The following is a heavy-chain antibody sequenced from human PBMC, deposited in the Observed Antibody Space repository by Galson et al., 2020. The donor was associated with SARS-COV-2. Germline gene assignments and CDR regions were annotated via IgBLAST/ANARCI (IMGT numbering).Heavy chain of an antibody. CDR1: RSSVSSGYH. Sequence: SETMSLTCDVSRSSVSSGYHWGWIRQPPGRGLELIGNIYHRGGTYHNPSIKSPVTMSIDTSKNQLSLKLTSVTAADTAVDYWASDVPIAGRPEGYLDYWGQGIQVTVSS. J-gene: IGHJ4*02. D-gene: IGHD6-6*01. CDR3: ASDVPIAGRPEGYLDY. V-gene: IGHV4-38-2*01. CDR2: IYHRGGT.